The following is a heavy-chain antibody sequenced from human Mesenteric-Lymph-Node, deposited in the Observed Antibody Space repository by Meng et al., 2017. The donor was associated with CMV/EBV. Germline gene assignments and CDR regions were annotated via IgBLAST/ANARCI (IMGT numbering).Heavy chain of an antibody. J-gene: IGHJ4*02. CDR1: GGFVRGYN. Sequence: QAQLQQWGPVLLKSFDTLPLPAAVYGGFVRGYNWRRTRQPPGKGLEWIGEINHSGSTNYTPPLKSRVTISVDTSKNQFSLKLSSVTAADTAVYYCARHQRWLKSEGGFNYWGQGTLVTVSS. V-gene: IGHV4-34*01. CDR3: ARHQRWLKSEGGFNY. CDR2: INHSGST. D-gene: IGHD4-23*01.